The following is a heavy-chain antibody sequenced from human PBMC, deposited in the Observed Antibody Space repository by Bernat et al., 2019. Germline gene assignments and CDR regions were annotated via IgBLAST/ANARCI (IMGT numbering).Heavy chain of an antibody. CDR2: INHSGST. J-gene: IGHJ4*02. Sequence: QVQLQQWGAGLLKPSETLSLTCAVYGGSFSGYYWSWIRQPPGKGLAWIGEINHSGSTNYNPSLKSRVTISVDTSKNQFSLKLSSVTAADTAVYYCARAYSNYAADYWGQGTLVTVSS. CDR1: GGSFSGYY. V-gene: IGHV4-34*01. D-gene: IGHD4-4*01. CDR3: ARAYSNYAADY.